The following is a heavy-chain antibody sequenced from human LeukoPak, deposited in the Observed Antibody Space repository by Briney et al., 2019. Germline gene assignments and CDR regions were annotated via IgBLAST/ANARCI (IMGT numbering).Heavy chain of an antibody. CDR3: ARDQFPVGSSAFDI. CDR1: GGSISSYY. D-gene: IGHD4-23*01. J-gene: IGHJ3*02. CDR2: IYTSGST. V-gene: IGHV4-4*07. Sequence: PSETLSLTCTVSGGSISSYYWSWIRQPAGKGLEWIGRIYTSGSTNYNPSLKSRVTMSVDTSKNQFSLKLSSVTAADTAVYYCARDQFPVGSSAFDIWGQGTMVTVSS.